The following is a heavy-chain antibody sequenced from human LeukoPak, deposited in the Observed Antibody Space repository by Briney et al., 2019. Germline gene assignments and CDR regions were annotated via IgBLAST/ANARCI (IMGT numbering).Heavy chain of an antibody. D-gene: IGHD1-26*01. J-gene: IGHJ3*02. CDR2: ISSSSDYI. Sequence: GGSLRLSCAASGSTFSSYAMSWVRQAPGKGLEWVSSISSSSDYIYYADSLKGRFTISRDNAKNSLYLQMNSPRAEDTAVYYCAREEGGAGLYGFDIWGQGTMVTVSS. CDR1: GSTFSSYA. V-gene: IGHV3-21*01. CDR3: AREEGGAGLYGFDI.